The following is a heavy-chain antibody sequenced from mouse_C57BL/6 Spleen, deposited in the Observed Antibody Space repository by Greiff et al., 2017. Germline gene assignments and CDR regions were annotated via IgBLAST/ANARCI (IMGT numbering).Heavy chain of an antibody. V-gene: IGHV1-53*01. D-gene: IGHD2-3*01. Sequence: QVQLQQPGTELVKPGASVKLSCKASGYTFTSYWMHWVKQRPGQGLEWIGNINPSNGGTNYNEKFKSKATLTVDKSSSTAYMPLSSLTSEDSAVYSCARDDGYYYAIAYLGHGPSVTVSS. J-gene: IGHJ4*01. CDR1: GYTFTSYW. CDR2: INPSNGGT. CDR3: ARDDGYYYAIAY.